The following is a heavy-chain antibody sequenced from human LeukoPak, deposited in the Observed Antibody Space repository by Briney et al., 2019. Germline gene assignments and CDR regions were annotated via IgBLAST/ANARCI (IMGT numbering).Heavy chain of an antibody. CDR1: GYSISSGYY. V-gene: IGHV4-38-2*01. D-gene: IGHD4-17*01. CDR2: IYHSGST. Sequence: KPSETLSLTCAVSGYSISSGYYWGWIRQPPGKGLEWIGRIYHSGSTYYNPSLKSRVTISVDTSKNQFSLKLSSVTAADTAVYYCASDYGDYVTGVSIWYFDLWGRGTLVTVSS. J-gene: IGHJ2*01. CDR3: ASDYGDYVTGVSIWYFDL.